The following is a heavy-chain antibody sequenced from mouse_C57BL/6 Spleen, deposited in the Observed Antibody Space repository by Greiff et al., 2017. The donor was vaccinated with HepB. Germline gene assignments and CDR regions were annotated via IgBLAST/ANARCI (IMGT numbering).Heavy chain of an antibody. V-gene: IGHV1-39*01. CDR2: IDPNYGTT. J-gene: IGHJ4*01. D-gene: IGHD1-1*01. Sequence: EVQLQQSGPELVKPGASVKISCKASGYSFTDYNMNWVKQRNGKSLEWIGVIDPNYGTTSYNQKFKGKATLIVDQSSSTAYMQLNSLTSEDSAVYYCALYYWGAMDYWGQGTSVTVSS. CDR1: GYSFTDYN. CDR3: ALYYWGAMDY.